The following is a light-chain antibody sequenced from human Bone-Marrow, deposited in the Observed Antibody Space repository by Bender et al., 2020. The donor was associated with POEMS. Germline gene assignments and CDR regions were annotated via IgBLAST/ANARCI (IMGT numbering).Light chain of an antibody. CDR3: CSYAGGSTVV. CDR2: EGS. V-gene: IGLV2-23*01. Sequence: QSALTQPASVSGSPGQSIAISCTGTSSDVGNYKLVSWFQQYPGKAPKVMIYEGSKRPSGVSNRFSGSKSGNTASLTMSGLQAEDEAEYYCCSYAGGSTVVFGGGTKLTVL. CDR1: SSDVGNYKL. J-gene: IGLJ2*01.